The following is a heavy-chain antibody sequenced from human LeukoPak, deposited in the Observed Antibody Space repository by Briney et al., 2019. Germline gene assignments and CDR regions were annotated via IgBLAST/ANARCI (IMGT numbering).Heavy chain of an antibody. CDR2: VIPILGVE. Sequence: SVKVSCKASGGAFTNYAINWVRQAPGQGLEWMGRVIPILGVENYAQKFQGRVTITADTSTSAAYMELSSLRSEDTAVYYCATGLLWFWEFHPRKYWYFDLWGRGTLVTVSS. CDR1: GGAFTNYA. V-gene: IGHV1-69*04. J-gene: IGHJ2*01. D-gene: IGHD3-10*01. CDR3: ATGLLWFWEFHPRKYWYFDL.